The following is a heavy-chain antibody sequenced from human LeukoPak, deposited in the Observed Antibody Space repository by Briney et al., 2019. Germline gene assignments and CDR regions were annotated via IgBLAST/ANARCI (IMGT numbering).Heavy chain of an antibody. D-gene: IGHD3-3*01. CDR2: INPNSGGT. CDR3: ARVKGRFLEWLLYH. V-gene: IGHV1-2*02. J-gene: IGHJ5*02. CDR1: GYTFTGYY. Sequence: ASVKVSCKASGYTFTGYYMRWVRQAPGQGLEWMGWINPNSGGTNYAQKFQGRVTMTRDTSISTAYTELSRLRSDDTAVYYCARVKGRFLEWLLYHWGQGTLVTVSS.